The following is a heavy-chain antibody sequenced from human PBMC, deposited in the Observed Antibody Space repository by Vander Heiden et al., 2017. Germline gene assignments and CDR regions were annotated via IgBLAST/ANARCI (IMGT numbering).Heavy chain of an antibody. CDR3: ARYIEYSSSSHLDY. D-gene: IGHD6-6*01. Sequence: QVQRVESGGGLVKPGGSRRLSCAASGFTFSDYYMGWIRQAPGKGLDWVSYISSSGSTIYYADSVKGRFTISRDNAKNSLYLQMNSLRAEDTAVYYCARYIEYSSSSHLDYWGQGTLVTVSS. V-gene: IGHV3-11*01. J-gene: IGHJ4*02. CDR2: ISSSGSTI. CDR1: GFTFSDYY.